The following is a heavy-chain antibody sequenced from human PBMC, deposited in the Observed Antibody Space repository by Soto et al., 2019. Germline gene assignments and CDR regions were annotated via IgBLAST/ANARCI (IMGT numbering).Heavy chain of an antibody. Sequence: PSETLSLTCTVSGGSISSYYWSWIRQPPGKGLEWIGYIYYSGSTNYNPSLKSRVTISVDTSKNQFSLKLSSVTAADTAVYYCGRGPSTVSRDDILTGYFPPYYYSYMDVWGKGTTVTVS. CDR2: IYYSGST. J-gene: IGHJ6*03. CDR1: GGSISSYY. CDR3: GRGPSTVSRDDILTGYFPPYYYSYMDV. V-gene: IGHV4-59*01. D-gene: IGHD3-9*01.